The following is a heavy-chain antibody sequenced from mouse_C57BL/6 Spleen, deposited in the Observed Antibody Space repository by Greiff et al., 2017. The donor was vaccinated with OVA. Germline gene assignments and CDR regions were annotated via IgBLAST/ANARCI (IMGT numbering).Heavy chain of an antibody. J-gene: IGHJ3*01. CDR2: ISGGGGNT. V-gene: IGHV5-9*01. D-gene: IGHD2-2*01. CDR1: GFTFSSYT. Sequence: EVNVVESGGGLVKPGGSLKLSCAASGFTFSSYTMSWVRQTPEKRLEWVATISGGGGNTYYPDSVKGRFTISRDNAKNTLYLQMRSLRSEGTALYCCARQRVYYGDDAPFAYWGEGALGTVSA. CDR3: ARQRVYYGDDAPFAY.